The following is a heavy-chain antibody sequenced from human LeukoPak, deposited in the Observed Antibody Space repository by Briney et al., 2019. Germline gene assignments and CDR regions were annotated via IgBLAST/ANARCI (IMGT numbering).Heavy chain of an antibody. CDR3: ARDTIFDACDI. CDR1: EFTFSSYS. V-gene: IGHV3-23*01. D-gene: IGHD3-3*01. J-gene: IGHJ3*02. CDR2: ITGSGGST. Sequence: PGGSLRLSCAASEFTFSSYSMSWVRQAPGKGLEWVSSITGSGGSTYFADSVKGRFTISRDNSKNTLYLQMNSLRAEDTAVYYCARDTIFDACDIWGQGTMVTVSS.